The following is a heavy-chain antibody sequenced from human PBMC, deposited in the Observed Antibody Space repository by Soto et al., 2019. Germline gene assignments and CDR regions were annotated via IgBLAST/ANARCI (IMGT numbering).Heavy chain of an antibody. J-gene: IGHJ4*02. Sequence: SGGSLRLSCAASGFTFSSYGMHWVRQAPGKGLEWVAVISYDGSNKYYADSVKGRFTISRDNSKNTLYLQMNSLRAEDTAVYYCAKVFRDSSGYYSGDYFDYWAQGTLVTVSS. V-gene: IGHV3-30*18. CDR3: AKVFRDSSGYYSGDYFDY. D-gene: IGHD3-22*01. CDR1: GFTFSSYG. CDR2: ISYDGSNK.